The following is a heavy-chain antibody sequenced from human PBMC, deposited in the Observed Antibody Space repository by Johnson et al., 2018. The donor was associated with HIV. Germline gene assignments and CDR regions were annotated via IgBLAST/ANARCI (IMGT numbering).Heavy chain of an antibody. CDR3: AKDCGRWLQSDAFDI. Sequence: EQLVESGGGLIQPGGSLRLSCAASGFTFSSYWMSWVRQAPGKGLEWVANIKQDGSEKYYVDSVKGRFTLYRDKANHSLYLQMNSLRAEDTAVYYCAKDCGRWLQSDAFDIWGQGTMVTVSS. J-gene: IGHJ3*02. D-gene: IGHD5-24*01. V-gene: IGHV3-7*03. CDR2: IKQDGSEK. CDR1: GFTFSSYW.